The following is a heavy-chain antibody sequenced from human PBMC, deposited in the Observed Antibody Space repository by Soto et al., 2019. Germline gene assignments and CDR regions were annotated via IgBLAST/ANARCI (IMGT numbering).Heavy chain of an antibody. Sequence: ASVKVSCKTSGGTFSSYAISWVRQAPGQGLEWMGGIVPLFRTTNYAQKFHGRVTITTDTSTYTGYMELRGLRSGDTAVYYCARGGYSSTWSNLLDRSGLDVWGQGTTVTVS. D-gene: IGHD6-13*01. J-gene: IGHJ6*02. CDR2: IVPLFRTT. CDR1: GGTFSSYA. V-gene: IGHV1-69*05. CDR3: ARGGYSSTWSNLLDRSGLDV.